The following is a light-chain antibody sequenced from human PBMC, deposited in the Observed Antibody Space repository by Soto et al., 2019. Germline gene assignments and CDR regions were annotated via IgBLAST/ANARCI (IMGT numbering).Light chain of an antibody. CDR1: QSVSSN. J-gene: IGKJ1*01. Sequence: EILMTQSPATLSLSPGEITTLSCRASQSVSSNLAWYQQKPGQAPRLLIYGASTRATGIPARFSGSGSGTEFTLTISSLQSEDFAVYYCQQYNNWPPAFGQGTKVDIK. CDR2: GAS. V-gene: IGKV3-15*01. CDR3: QQYNNWPPA.